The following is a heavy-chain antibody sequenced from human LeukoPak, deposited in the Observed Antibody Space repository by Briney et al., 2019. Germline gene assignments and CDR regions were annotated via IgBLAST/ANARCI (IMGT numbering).Heavy chain of an antibody. D-gene: IGHD3-22*01. Sequence: SGGSLRLSCAASGFTFSSYGMHWVRQAPGKGLEWVAFMRYDGSNKYYADSVKGRFTISRDNSKNTLYLQMNSLRAEDTAVYYCAKVADYYGSSGSGSAFDIWGQGTMVTVSS. CDR1: GFTFSSYG. CDR2: MRYDGSNK. J-gene: IGHJ3*02. CDR3: AKVADYYGSSGSGSAFDI. V-gene: IGHV3-30*02.